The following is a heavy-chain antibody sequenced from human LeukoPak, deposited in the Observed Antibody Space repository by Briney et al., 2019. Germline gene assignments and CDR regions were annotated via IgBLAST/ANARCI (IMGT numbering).Heavy chain of an antibody. Sequence: SETLPLTCTVSGGSISSYYWSWIRQPPGKGLEWIGYIYYSGSTNYNPSLKSRVTISVDTSKNQFSLKLGSVTAADTAVYYCARHTYGAPIEYWGQGTLVTVSS. CDR1: GGSISSYY. D-gene: IGHD4-17*01. CDR2: IYYSGST. J-gene: IGHJ4*02. V-gene: IGHV4-59*08. CDR3: ARHTYGAPIEY.